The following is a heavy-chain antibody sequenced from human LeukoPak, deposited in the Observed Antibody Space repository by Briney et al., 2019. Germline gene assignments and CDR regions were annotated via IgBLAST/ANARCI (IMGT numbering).Heavy chain of an antibody. D-gene: IGHD6-19*01. V-gene: IGHV3-9*01. CDR2: ISWNSGSI. Sequence: GRSLRLSCAASGFTFDDYAMHWVRQAPGKGLEWVSGISWNSGSIGYPDSVKGRFTISRDNAKNSLYLQMNSLESEDTAVYYCAKDRWGAVASFDYWGQGTLVTVSS. J-gene: IGHJ4*02. CDR1: GFTFDDYA. CDR3: AKDRWGAVASFDY.